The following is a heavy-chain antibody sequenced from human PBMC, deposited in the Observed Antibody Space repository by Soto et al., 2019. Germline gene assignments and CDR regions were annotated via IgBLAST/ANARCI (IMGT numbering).Heavy chain of an antibody. CDR1: SDSISSRSYY. CDR2: IYYSGST. V-gene: IGHV4-61*05. J-gene: IGHJ6*02. Sequence: PWASRSLTSTVTSDSISSRSYYWGWIRQPPGKGLEWIGYIYYSGSTNYNPSLKSRVTISVDTSKNQFSLKLSSVTAADTAVYYCARVLPDGYTPYYYGMDVWGQGTTVTVS. D-gene: IGHD5-12*01. CDR3: ARVLPDGYTPYYYGMDV.